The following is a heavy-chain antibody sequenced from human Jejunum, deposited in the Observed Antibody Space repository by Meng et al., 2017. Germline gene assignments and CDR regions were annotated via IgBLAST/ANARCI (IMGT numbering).Heavy chain of an antibody. J-gene: IGHJ4*02. CDR1: GYTFTHNG. D-gene: IGHD2-21*02. CDR3: ARREGGGDCLRF. V-gene: IGHV1-18*01. Sequence: QVRLVQSGAGVKKPGASVKVSCKASGYTFTHNGISWVRQAPGQGLEWMGWASPYNGNTNYAQKLRGRVTMTTDTSTSTAYMELRSLRSDDTAIYYCARREGGGDCLRFWGQGTLVTVSS. CDR2: ASPYNGNT.